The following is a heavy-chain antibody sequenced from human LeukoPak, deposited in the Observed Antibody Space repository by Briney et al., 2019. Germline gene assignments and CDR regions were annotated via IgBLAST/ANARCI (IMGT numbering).Heavy chain of an antibody. CDR3: ARGGYSTYYGMDV. J-gene: IGHJ6*02. CDR2: IIPIFGTA. D-gene: IGHD4-11*01. Sequence: SVTVSFKASGGTFSSYAISWVRQAPGQGLEWMGGIIPIFGTANYAQKFQGRVTITADESTSTAYMELSSLRSEDTAVYYCARGGYSTYYGMDVWGQGTTVTVSS. CDR1: GGTFSSYA. V-gene: IGHV1-69*13.